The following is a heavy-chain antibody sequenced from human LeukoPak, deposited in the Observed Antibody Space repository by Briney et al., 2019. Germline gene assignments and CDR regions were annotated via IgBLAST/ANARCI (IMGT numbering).Heavy chain of an antibody. CDR1: GFTFSSYA. CDR2: ISGSGGST. CDR3: AKDRSDWLLLGWFDP. D-gene: IGHD3-9*01. J-gene: IGHJ5*02. Sequence: GVLRLSCAASGFTFSSYAMSWVRQAPGKGLEWVSAISGSGGSTYHADSVKGRFTISRDNSKNTLYLQMNSLRAEDTAVYYCAKDRSDWLLLGWFDPWGQGTLVTVSS. V-gene: IGHV3-23*01.